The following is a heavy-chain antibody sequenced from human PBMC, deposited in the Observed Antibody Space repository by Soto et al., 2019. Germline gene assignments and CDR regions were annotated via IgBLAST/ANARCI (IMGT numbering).Heavy chain of an antibody. CDR2: IVVGSGKT. J-gene: IGHJ4*02. D-gene: IGHD6-25*01. CDR1: GFTFTNSA. Sequence: QMQLVQSGPEVKKPGTSVKVSCKASGFTFTNSALQWVRQARGQRLEWIGWIVVGSGKTNYAQKFQERVTFTRDMSTSTAYMELTSLRSEDTAVYYCAADDIASVIWGQGTLVTVSS. V-gene: IGHV1-58*01. CDR3: AADDIASVI.